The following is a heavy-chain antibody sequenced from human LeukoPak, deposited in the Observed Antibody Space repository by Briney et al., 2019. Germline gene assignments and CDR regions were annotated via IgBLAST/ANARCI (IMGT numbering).Heavy chain of an antibody. J-gene: IGHJ4*02. V-gene: IGHV3-74*01. CDR3: ARATKAAGPFDY. D-gene: IGHD6-13*01. CDR1: GFTFSSYW. CDR2: INSDGSST. Sequence: GGSLRLSCAASGFTFSSYWMHWVRQAPGKGLVWVSRINSDGSSTSYADSVKGRFTISRDNAKNTMYLQMNSLRAEDTAVYYCARATKAAGPFDYWGQGTLVTVSS.